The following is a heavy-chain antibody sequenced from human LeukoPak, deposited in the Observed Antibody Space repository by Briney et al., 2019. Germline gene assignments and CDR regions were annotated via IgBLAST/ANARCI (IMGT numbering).Heavy chain of an antibody. CDR1: GYTFTSYG. D-gene: IGHD6-13*01. CDR2: ISAYNGNT. CDR3: ARTVGIAAAGNFNWFDP. J-gene: IGHJ5*02. V-gene: IGHV1-18*01. Sequence: GASVKVSCKASGYTFTSYGISWVRQAPGQGREWMGWISAYNGNTNYAQKLQGRVTMTTDTSTSTAYMELRSLRSDDTAVYYCARTVGIAAAGNFNWFDPWGQGTLVTVSS.